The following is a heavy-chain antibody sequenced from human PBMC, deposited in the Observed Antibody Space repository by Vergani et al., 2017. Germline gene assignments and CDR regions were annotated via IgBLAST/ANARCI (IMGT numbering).Heavy chain of an antibody. J-gene: IGHJ6*03. D-gene: IGHD6-13*01. V-gene: IGHV3-73*01. CDR2: IRSKANSYAT. CDR1: GFTFSGSA. Sequence: EVQLVESGGGLVQPGGSLKLSCAASGFTFSGSAMHWVRQASGKGLEWVGRIRSKANSYATAYAASVKGRFTISRDDSKNTAYLQMNSLRAEDTAVYYCARVKGGSSWYDQPRDYYYYYMDVWGKGTTVTVSS. CDR3: ARVKGGSSWYDQPRDYYYYYMDV.